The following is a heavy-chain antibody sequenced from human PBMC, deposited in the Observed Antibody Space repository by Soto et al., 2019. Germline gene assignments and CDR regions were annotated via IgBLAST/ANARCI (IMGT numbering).Heavy chain of an antibody. CDR1: GGSISSGGYY. V-gene: IGHV4-31*03. Sequence: SETLSLTCTVSGGSISSGGYYWSWIRQHPGKGLEWIGYIYHGGSTYYNPSLKGRDTISVDTSKNQFSLKLSSVTAADTAVYYCARAGTVGYFEYWGQGTLVTVSS. CDR2: IYHGGST. D-gene: IGHD4-4*01. CDR3: ARAGTVGYFEY. J-gene: IGHJ4*02.